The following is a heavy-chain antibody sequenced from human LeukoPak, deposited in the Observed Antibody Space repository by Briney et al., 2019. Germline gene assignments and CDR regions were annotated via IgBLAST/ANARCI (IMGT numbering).Heavy chain of an antibody. CDR1: GFTFSSHS. CDR3: AKDEYYYDSTGYSNY. V-gene: IGHV3-23*01. Sequence: KTGGSPRLSCAASGFTFSSHSMNWVRQAPGKGLEWVSTISGSGASTYHADSVKGRFTISRDNSKNTLYLQMNSLRAEDTAVYYCAKDEYYYDSTGYSNYWGQGTLVTVSS. D-gene: IGHD3-22*01. J-gene: IGHJ4*02. CDR2: ISGSGAST.